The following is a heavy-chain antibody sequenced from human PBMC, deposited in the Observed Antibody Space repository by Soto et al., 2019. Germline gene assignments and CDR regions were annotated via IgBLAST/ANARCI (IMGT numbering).Heavy chain of an antibody. V-gene: IGHV3-30*18. Sequence: RLSCAASGFTFSSYGMHWVRQAPGKGLEWVAVISYDGSNKYYADSVKGRFTISRDNSKNTLYLQMNSLRAEDTAVYYCAKDPYFDYWGQGTLVTVSS. CDR1: GFTFSSYG. J-gene: IGHJ4*02. CDR2: ISYDGSNK. CDR3: AKDPYFDY.